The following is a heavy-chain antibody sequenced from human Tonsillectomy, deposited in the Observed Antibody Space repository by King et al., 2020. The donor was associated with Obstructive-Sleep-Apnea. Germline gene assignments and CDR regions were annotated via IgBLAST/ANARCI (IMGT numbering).Heavy chain of an antibody. J-gene: IGHJ4*02. CDR2: ISGGGDST. V-gene: IGHV3-23*04. CDR3: AKSPLYSSTWLPHFDY. Sequence: VQLVESGGGLVQPGGSLRLSCAASGFTFRSHAMSWVRQAPGKGLEWVTAISGGGDSTYYADSVTGRFTISRDNSKNTLHLQMNSLRAEDTAVSYCAKSPLYSSTWLPHFDYWGQGTLVTVSS. D-gene: IGHD6-13*01. CDR1: GFTFRSHA.